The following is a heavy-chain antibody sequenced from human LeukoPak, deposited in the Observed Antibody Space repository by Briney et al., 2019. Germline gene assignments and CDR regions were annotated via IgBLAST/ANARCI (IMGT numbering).Heavy chain of an antibody. CDR2: IYHSGDT. CDR1: GGSLTTSNW. D-gene: IGHD6-13*01. V-gene: IGHV4-4*02. CDR3: ARDPSTAAAATYYFDY. J-gene: IGHJ4*02. Sequence: SETLSLTCAVSGGSLTTSNWWIWVRQPPGEGLEWIGEIYHSGDTNYSPSLKSRVTISVDTSKNQFSLKLSSVTAADTAVYYCARDPSTAAAATYYFDYWGQGTLVTVSS.